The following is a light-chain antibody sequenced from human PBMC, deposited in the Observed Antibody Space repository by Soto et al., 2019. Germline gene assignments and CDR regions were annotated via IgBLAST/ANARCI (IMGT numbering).Light chain of an antibody. CDR1: QSVSSNH. CDR2: GGS. V-gene: IGKV3-20*01. CDR3: QQYHNWPIT. Sequence: DIVLTQSPGTLSLSPGERATLSCRASQSVSSNHLAWYQQKPGQAPRLLIYGGSSRATGIPVRFSGSGSETDFTLTITRLEPEDFAVYYCQQYHNWPITFGQGTRLEIK. J-gene: IGKJ5*01.